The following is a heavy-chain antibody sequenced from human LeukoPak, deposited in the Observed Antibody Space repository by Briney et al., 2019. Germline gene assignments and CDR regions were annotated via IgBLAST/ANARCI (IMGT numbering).Heavy chain of an antibody. CDR1: GGSISSSSYY. D-gene: IGHD6-13*01. J-gene: IGHJ4*02. CDR3: ARGVAAPFDY. V-gene: IGHV4-39*01. CDR2: IYYSGST. Sequence: PSETLSLTCTVSGGSISSSSYYWGWIRQPPGKGLEWIGSIYYSGSTYYNPSLKSRVTISVDTSKNQFSLKLSSVTAADTAVYYCARGVAAPFDYWGQGTLVTVSP.